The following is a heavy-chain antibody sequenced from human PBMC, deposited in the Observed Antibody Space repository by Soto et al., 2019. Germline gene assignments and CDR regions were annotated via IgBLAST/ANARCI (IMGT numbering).Heavy chain of an antibody. Sequence: SETLSLTCTVSGYSISSGYYWGWIRQPPGKGLEWIGSIYHSGSTYYNPSLKSRVTISVDTSKNQFSLKLSSVTAADTAVYYCARAPNDYGDYYFDYWGQGTLVTVSS. CDR1: GYSISSGYY. V-gene: IGHV4-38-2*02. J-gene: IGHJ4*02. CDR3: ARAPNDYGDYYFDY. CDR2: IYHSGST. D-gene: IGHD4-17*01.